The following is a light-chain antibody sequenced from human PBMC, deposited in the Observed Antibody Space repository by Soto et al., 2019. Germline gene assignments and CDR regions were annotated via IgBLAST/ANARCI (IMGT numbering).Light chain of an antibody. Sequence: DIQMTQSPSSLSASVGNKVTIICRASQTISNFLNWYQQKPGKAPKLLIYAASGLQSGVPSRFSASGSGTDFTLTIASLQPEDFATYFCQQSFRTPRTFGQGTRVEVK. CDR1: QTISNF. V-gene: IGKV1-39*01. CDR3: QQSFRTPRT. CDR2: AAS. J-gene: IGKJ1*01.